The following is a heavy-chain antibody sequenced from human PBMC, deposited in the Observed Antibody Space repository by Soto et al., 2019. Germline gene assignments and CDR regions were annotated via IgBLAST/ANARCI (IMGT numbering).Heavy chain of an antibody. D-gene: IGHD5-12*01. CDR3: AKDTGYGGLKYDFEY. CDR2: NSGSGGST. Sequence: CGTLRHRYAASGLTSVNHGVRRVIQNKGKGLEWVTANSGSGGSTYYADSARGRFSIASGNSQTTLDLRMNSVRVEDTAGYYYAKDTGYGGLKYDFEYGGQGTLVTVSS. J-gene: IGHJ4*02. CDR1: GLTSVNHG. V-gene: IGHV3-23*01.